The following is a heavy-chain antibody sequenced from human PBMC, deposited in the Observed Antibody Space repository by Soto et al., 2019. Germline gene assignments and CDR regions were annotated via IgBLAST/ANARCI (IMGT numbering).Heavy chain of an antibody. D-gene: IGHD3-9*01. V-gene: IGHV5-51*03. Sequence: EVQLVQSGAEVKKPGESLKISCKGSGYSFTSYWIGWVRQMPGKGLEWMGIIYPGDSDTSYSPSFQGQVTISADKSICTAYREWWSQKDADTAMYYCAILPHFDWLFPPYGMDVW. CDR1: GYSFTSYW. CDR3: AILPHFDWLFPPYGMDV. J-gene: IGHJ6*01. CDR2: IYPGDSDT.